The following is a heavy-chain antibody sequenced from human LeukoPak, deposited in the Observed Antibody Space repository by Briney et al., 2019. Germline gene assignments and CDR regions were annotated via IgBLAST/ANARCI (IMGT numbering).Heavy chain of an antibody. V-gene: IGHV4-34*01. CDR3: ARVAGPIVLMVYAIHKRGNWFDP. D-gene: IGHD2-8*01. J-gene: IGHJ5*02. CDR1: GGSFSGYY. CDR2: INHSGST. Sequence: PSETLSLTCAVYGGSFSGYYWSWIRQPPGKGLEWIGEINHSGSTNYNPPLKSRVTISVDTSKNQFSLKLSSVTAADTAVYYCARVAGPIVLMVYAIHKRGNWFDPWGQGTLVTVSS.